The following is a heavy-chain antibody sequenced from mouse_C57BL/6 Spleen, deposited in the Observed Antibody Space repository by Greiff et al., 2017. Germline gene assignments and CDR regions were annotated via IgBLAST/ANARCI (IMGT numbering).Heavy chain of an antibody. J-gene: IGHJ2*01. D-gene: IGHD1-1*01. CDR3: ADYYGSSYGY. Sequence: VQLQQPGAELVKPGASVKLSCKASGYTFTSYWMHWVKQRPGQGLEWIGMIHPHSGSTNYNEKFKSKATLTVDKSSSTAYMQLSSLKSEDSAVYYCADYYGSSYGYWGQGTTLTVSS. CDR1: GYTFTSYW. V-gene: IGHV1-64*01. CDR2: IHPHSGST.